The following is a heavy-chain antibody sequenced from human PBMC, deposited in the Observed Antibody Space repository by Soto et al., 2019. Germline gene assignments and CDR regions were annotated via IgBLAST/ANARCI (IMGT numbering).Heavy chain of an antibody. CDR1: EFTFSGRS. J-gene: IGHJ6*03. Sequence: EVQLVESGGGLVQPGGSLRLSCAASEFTFSGRSVHWVRQAPGKGLVWVSGIDRVGPDSTYADSVKGRFTSSRDNAKNTADLQMNRLRDEDAAVDYCARGWFGPDVWGKGTTVTVSS. CDR3: ARGWFGPDV. V-gene: IGHV3-74*01. CDR2: IDRVGPDS. D-gene: IGHD3-10*01.